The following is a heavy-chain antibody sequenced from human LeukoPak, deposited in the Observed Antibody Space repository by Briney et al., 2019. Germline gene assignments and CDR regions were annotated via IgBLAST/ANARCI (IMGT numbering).Heavy chain of an antibody. CDR2: ISYDGSNK. CDR3: AKRPHGSGSYGAFDI. Sequence: GRSLRLSCAASGFTFSSYAMHWVRQAPGKGLEWVAVISYDGSNKYYADSVKGRFTISRDNSKNTLYLQMNSLGAEDTAVYYCAKRPHGSGSYGAFDIWGQGTMVTVSS. CDR1: GFTFSSYA. J-gene: IGHJ3*02. V-gene: IGHV3-30-3*02. D-gene: IGHD3-10*01.